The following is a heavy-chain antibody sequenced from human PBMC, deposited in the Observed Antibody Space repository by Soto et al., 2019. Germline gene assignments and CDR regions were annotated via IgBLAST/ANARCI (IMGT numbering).Heavy chain of an antibody. V-gene: IGHV1-8*01. Sequence: QVQLVQSGAEVKKSGASVKVSCKASGYTFTSHDINWVRQATGQGLEWMGWMNPNSGNTGYAQKFQGRVTMTRNTSISTAYRGLSSLRSEDTAVYYCARWDYGYYARFDYWGQGTLVTVSS. J-gene: IGHJ4*02. D-gene: IGHD4-17*01. CDR3: ARWDYGYYARFDY. CDR2: MNPNSGNT. CDR1: GYTFTSHD.